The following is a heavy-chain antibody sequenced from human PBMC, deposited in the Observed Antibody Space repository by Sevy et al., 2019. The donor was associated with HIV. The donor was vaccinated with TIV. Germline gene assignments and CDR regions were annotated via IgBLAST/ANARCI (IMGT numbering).Heavy chain of an antibody. CDR2: IWYDGRTK. J-gene: IGHJ5*01. Sequence: GGYLRLSCSASGFTFRSFSMHWVRQAPGKGLEWVAAIWYDGRTKNYADSVKGRLTISRDNSKNMLSREMNGLRAEDTGLYFCARDSARVIVPTAGFDSWGQGTVVTVSS. V-gene: IGHV3-33*01. CDR3: ARDSARVIVPTAGFDS. CDR1: GFTFRSFS. D-gene: IGHD1-1*01.